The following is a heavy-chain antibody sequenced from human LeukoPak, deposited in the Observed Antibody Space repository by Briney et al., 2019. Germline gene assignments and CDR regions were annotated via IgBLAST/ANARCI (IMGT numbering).Heavy chain of an antibody. V-gene: IGHV3-23*01. CDR2: ISVAYGGT. CDR1: GFSFKDYA. J-gene: IGHJ4*02. Sequence: PGGSLRLSCAASGFSFKDYAMSWVRQAPGKGLEWVSGISVAYGGTNYADSVRGRFTVSTDHSRNTLYLQMNSLKDEDTAIYYCAKEISVAGTPGFDYWGQGALVTVSS. CDR3: AKEISVAGTPGFDY. D-gene: IGHD6-19*01.